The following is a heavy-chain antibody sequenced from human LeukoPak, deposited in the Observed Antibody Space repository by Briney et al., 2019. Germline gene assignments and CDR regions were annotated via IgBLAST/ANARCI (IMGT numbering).Heavy chain of an antibody. Sequence: SVKVSCKASGGTFSSYAISWVRQAPGQGLEWMGGIIPIFGTANYAQKFQGRVTITTDESTSTAYMELSSLRSEDTAVYYCARDFHEFGVVTLWGQGTLVTVSS. CDR1: GGTFSSYA. D-gene: IGHD3-3*01. CDR2: IIPIFGTA. V-gene: IGHV1-69*05. CDR3: ARDFHEFGVVTL. J-gene: IGHJ4*02.